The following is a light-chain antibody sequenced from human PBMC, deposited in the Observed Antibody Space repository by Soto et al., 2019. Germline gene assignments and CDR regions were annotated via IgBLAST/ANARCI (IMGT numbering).Light chain of an antibody. Sequence: QPVLTQPRSVSGSPGQSVTISCTGTSSDVGGYNYVSWYQQHPDKAPKVMIYDVTKRPSGVPDRFSGSKSGNTASLTISGLQAEDEADYYCCSYAGSYIYVFGTGTKLTVL. CDR2: DVT. CDR1: SSDVGGYNY. J-gene: IGLJ1*01. CDR3: CSYAGSYIYV. V-gene: IGLV2-11*01.